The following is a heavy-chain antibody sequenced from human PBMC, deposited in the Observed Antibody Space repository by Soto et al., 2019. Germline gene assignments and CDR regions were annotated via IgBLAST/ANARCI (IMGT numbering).Heavy chain of an antibody. J-gene: IGHJ4*02. CDR1: GYNFINYG. CDR3: VRDLDGSGSYYTDY. Sequence: ASVKVSCRASGYNFINYGITWVRQAPGQGLEWMGWISVHNGNIKYAQKLQGRVTMTTDTSTSTAYMELRSLRSDDTAVYYCVRDLDGSGSYYTDYWGPGTVVTVSS. CDR2: ISVHNGNI. D-gene: IGHD3-10*01. V-gene: IGHV1-18*01.